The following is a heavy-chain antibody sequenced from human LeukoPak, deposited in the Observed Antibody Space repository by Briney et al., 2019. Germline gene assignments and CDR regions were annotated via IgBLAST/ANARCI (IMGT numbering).Heavy chain of an antibody. CDR1: GFTFSSYA. CDR3: ARETFIRGAPYNWFDP. J-gene: IGHJ5*02. V-gene: IGHV3-30*04. Sequence: HPGGSLRLSCAASGFTFSSYAMHWVRQAPGKGLEWVAVISYDGSNKYYADSVKGRFTISRDNSKNTLYLQMNSLRAEDTAVYYCARETFIRGAPYNWFDPWGQGTLVTVSS. CDR2: ISYDGSNK. D-gene: IGHD3-10*01.